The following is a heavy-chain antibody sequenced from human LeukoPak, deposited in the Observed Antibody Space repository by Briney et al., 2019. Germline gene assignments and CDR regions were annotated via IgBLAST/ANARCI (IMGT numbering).Heavy chain of an antibody. Sequence: SETLSLACTVSGGSISSYYGSWIRQPPGKGLEWIGYIYYSGSTNYNPSLKSRVTISVDTSKNQFSLKVSSVTAADTAVYYCARARYSRSWYEPFDPWGQGTLVTVSS. D-gene: IGHD6-13*01. J-gene: IGHJ5*02. V-gene: IGHV4-59*01. CDR3: ARARYSRSWYEPFDP. CDR1: GGSISSYY. CDR2: IYYSGST.